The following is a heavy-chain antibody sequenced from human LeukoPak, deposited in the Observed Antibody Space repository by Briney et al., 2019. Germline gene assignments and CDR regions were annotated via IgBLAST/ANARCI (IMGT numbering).Heavy chain of an antibody. Sequence: GGSLRLSCAASGFTFSSYGMHWVRQAPGKGLEWVAFIRYDGSNKYYADSVKGRFTISRDNSKNTLYLQMNSLRAEDTAVYYCAKLTNYYGSGRDYWGQGTLVTVSS. CDR2: IRYDGSNK. D-gene: IGHD3-10*01. J-gene: IGHJ4*02. CDR3: AKLTNYYGSGRDY. CDR1: GFTFSSYG. V-gene: IGHV3-30*02.